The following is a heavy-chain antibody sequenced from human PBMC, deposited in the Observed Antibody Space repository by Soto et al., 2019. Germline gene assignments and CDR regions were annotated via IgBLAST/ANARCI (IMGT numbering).Heavy chain of an antibody. D-gene: IGHD2-2*01. CDR1: GYTFTSYG. CDR2: FSAYNGNT. V-gene: IGHV1-18*01. J-gene: IGHJ6*02. CDR3: AREGLVVPAAIPHPHYYYGMDV. Sequence: ASVKVSCKASGYTFTSYGISWVRQAPGQGLEWMGWFSAYNGNTNYAQKLQGRVTMTTDTSTSTAYMELRSLRSDDTAVYYCAREGLVVPAAIPHPHYYYGMDVWGQGTTVTVSS.